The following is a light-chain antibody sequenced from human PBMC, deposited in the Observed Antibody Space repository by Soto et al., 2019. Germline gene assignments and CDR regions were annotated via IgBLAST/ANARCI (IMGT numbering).Light chain of an antibody. CDR1: SSDVGGYDY. J-gene: IGLJ2*01. V-gene: IGLV2-14*01. CDR3: SSYISKSSLI. CDR2: EVS. Sequence: QSALTQPASVSGSPGQSITISCTGTSSDVGGYDYVSWYQLHPGKAPKLMVFEVSNRPSGISFRFPGSKSGNTASLTISGLQAEDEADYYCSSYISKSSLIFGGGTKLTVL.